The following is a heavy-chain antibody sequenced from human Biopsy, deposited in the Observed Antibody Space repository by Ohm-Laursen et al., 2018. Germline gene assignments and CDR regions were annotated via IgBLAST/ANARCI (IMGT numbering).Heavy chain of an antibody. Sequence: AASVKVSCKASGDSFTSYAIGWVRQAPGQGLEWMGGIIPIPNVATYAQKFQGRITITADESTSTAYMELNSLTSDDTAVYFCARGEGSSRFDPWGHGTLVTVSS. CDR2: IIPIPNVA. CDR3: ARGEGSSRFDP. D-gene: IGHD1-26*01. V-gene: IGHV1-69*10. CDR1: GDSFTSYA. J-gene: IGHJ5*02.